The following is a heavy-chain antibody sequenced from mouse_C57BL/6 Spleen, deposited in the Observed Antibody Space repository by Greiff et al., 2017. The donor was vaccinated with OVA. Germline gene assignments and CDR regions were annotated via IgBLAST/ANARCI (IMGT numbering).Heavy chain of an antibody. V-gene: IGHV1-55*01. Sequence: QVQLKQPGAELVKPGASVKMSCKASGYTFTSYWITWVKQRPGQGLEWIGDIYPGSGSTNYTEKFKSQATLTVDTSSSTAYMQLSSLTSEDSAVSYGARRGPDGFAYWGQGTLVTVSA. CDR1: GYTFTSYW. CDR2: IYPGSGST. J-gene: IGHJ3*01. CDR3: ARRGPDGFAY.